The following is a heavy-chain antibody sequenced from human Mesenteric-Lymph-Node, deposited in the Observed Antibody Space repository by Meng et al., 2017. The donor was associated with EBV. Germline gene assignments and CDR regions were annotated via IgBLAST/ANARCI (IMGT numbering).Heavy chain of an antibody. J-gene: IGHJ4*02. CDR3: SIMATTPDY. D-gene: IGHD1-1*01. V-gene: IGHV3-73*02. CDR2: IRSRSSNYAT. CDR1: GFTFSDPT. Sequence: EGRLVESGGGLVQPGGSLKLSCAGSGFTFSDPTIHWVRQASGKGLEWVARIRSRSSNYATAYGASVEGRFIISRDDSRNTAYLEMNNLKTEDTAVYYCSIMATTPDYWGQGTLVTVSS.